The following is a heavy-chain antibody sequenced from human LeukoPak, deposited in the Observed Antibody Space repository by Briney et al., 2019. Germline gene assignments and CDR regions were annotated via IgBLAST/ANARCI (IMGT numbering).Heavy chain of an antibody. CDR3: AKEGQLWLWATLNY. CDR1: GFTFSNAW. Sequence: GGSLRLSCAASGFTFSNAWMSWVRQAPGKGLEWVSAISGSGGSTYYADSVKGRFTISRDNSKNTLYLQMNSLRAEDTAVYYCAKEGQLWLWATLNYWGQGTLVTVSS. J-gene: IGHJ4*02. D-gene: IGHD5-18*01. CDR2: ISGSGGST. V-gene: IGHV3-23*01.